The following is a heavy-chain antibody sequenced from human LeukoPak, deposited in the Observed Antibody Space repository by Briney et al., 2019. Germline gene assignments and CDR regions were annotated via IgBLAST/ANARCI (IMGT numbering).Heavy chain of an antibody. CDR3: ARDGVYCSSTSCYADAFDI. J-gene: IGHJ3*02. CDR1: GGSISSYY. Sequence: PSETLSLTCTVSGGSISSYYWSWIRQPAGKGLEWIGRIYTSGSTNYNPSLKSRVTMSVDTSKNQFSLKLSSVTAADTAVYYCARDGVYCSSTSCYADAFDIWGQGTMVTVSS. CDR2: IYTSGST. D-gene: IGHD2-2*01. V-gene: IGHV4-4*07.